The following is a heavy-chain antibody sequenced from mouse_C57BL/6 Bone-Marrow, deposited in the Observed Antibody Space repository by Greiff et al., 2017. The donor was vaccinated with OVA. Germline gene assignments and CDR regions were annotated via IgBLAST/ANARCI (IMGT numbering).Heavy chain of an antibody. CDR1: GYTFTSYW. Sequence: VKLMESGAELVKPGASVKLSCKASGYTFTSYWMHWVKQRPGQGLEWIGMIHPNSGSTNYNEKFKSKATLTVDKSSSTAYMQLSSLTSEDSAVYYCAREGNWDDYWGQGTTLTVSS. CDR2: IHPNSGST. V-gene: IGHV1-64*01. CDR3: AREGNWDDY. J-gene: IGHJ2*01. D-gene: IGHD4-1*02.